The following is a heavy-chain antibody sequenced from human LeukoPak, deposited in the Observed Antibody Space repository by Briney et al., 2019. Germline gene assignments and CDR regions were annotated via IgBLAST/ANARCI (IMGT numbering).Heavy chain of an antibody. J-gene: IGHJ3*02. D-gene: IGHD2-21*01. CDR3: ARVVGYAFDI. CDR1: GFTFSDYY. CDR2: ISSSSSYT. Sequence: GGSLRLSCAAPGFTFSDYYMSWIRQAPGKGLEWVSYISSSSSYTNYADSVKGRFTISRDNAKNSLYLQMNSLRAEDTAVYYCARVVGYAFDIWGQGTMVTVSS. V-gene: IGHV3-11*06.